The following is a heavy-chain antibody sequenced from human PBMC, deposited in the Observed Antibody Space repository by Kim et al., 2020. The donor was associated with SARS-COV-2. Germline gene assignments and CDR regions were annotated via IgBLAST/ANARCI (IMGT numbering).Heavy chain of an antibody. V-gene: IGHV3-13*01. Sequence: GGSLRLSCAASGFTFSSYDMHWVRQATGKGLEWVSAIGTAGDTYYPGSVKSRFTISSENAKNSLYLQMNSLRAGDTAVYYCARGYSWNFDYWGQGTLVTVSS. D-gene: IGHD1-1*01. CDR2: IGTAGDT. CDR1: GFTFSSYD. J-gene: IGHJ4*02. CDR3: ARGYSWNFDY.